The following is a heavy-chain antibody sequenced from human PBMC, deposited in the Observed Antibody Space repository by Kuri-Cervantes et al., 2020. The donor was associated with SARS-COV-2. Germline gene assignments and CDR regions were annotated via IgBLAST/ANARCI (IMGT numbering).Heavy chain of an antibody. V-gene: IGHV3-30*03. CDR3: ARDTRAFSCRAPQRSSYMDV. D-gene: IGHD2-15*01. Sequence: GESLKISCAASGFTFKSYGMHWVRQAPGKGLEWVALISYDGLNKYYAESVKGRFTISRDNAKNSLYLQMSSLRAEDTAFYYCARDTRAFSCRAPQRSSYMDVWGKGTTVTVSS. CDR2: ISYDGLNK. CDR1: GFTFKSYG. J-gene: IGHJ6*04.